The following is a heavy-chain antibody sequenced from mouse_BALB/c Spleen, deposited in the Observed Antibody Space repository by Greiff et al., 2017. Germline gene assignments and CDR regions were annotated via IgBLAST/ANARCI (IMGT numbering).Heavy chain of an antibody. V-gene: IGHV1-12*01. CDR1: GYTFTSYN. Sequence: QVQLQQSGAELVKPGASVKMSCKASGYTFTSYNMHWVKQTPGQGLEWIGAIYPGNGDTSYNQKFKGKATLTADKSSSTAYMQLSSLTSEDSAVYYCARGGTYYAMDYWGQGTSVTVSS. D-gene: IGHD3-3*01. J-gene: IGHJ4*01. CDR2: IYPGNGDT. CDR3: ARGGTYYAMDY.